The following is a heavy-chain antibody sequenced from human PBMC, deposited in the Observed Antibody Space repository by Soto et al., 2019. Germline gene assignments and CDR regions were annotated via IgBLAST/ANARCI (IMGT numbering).Heavy chain of an antibody. CDR3: ARGRRNYSNLHNWFDP. CDR1: GGSFSGYY. J-gene: IGHJ5*02. CDR2: INHSGST. V-gene: IGHV4-34*01. Sequence: SETLSLTCAVSGGSFSGYYWSWIRQPPGKGLEWIGEINHSGSTNYNPSLKSRVTISVDTSKNHFSLKLSFVTAADTSVYYCARGRRNYSNLHNWFDPWGQGTLVTVSS. D-gene: IGHD4-4*01.